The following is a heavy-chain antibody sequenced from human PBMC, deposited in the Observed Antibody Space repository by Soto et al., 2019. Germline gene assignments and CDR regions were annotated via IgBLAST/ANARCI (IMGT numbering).Heavy chain of an antibody. Sequence: QLQLQESGPGLVKPSETLSLTCTVSGGSISTSSYYWGWIRQPPGKGLEWIGSIYYSGSTYYNPSLKCRVTISVDTSKNQFSLTLSSVTAADTAVYYCARDYDSSGDYWGQGTLVTVSS. CDR1: GGSISTSSYY. J-gene: IGHJ4*02. CDR2: IYYSGST. V-gene: IGHV4-39*01. D-gene: IGHD3-22*01. CDR3: ARDYDSSGDY.